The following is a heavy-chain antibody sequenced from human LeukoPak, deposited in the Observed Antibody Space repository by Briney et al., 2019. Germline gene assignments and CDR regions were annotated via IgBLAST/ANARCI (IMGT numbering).Heavy chain of an antibody. CDR2: IHYSGTT. CDR3: ATATGAPDAFDI. CDR1: GGSISSSNYY. Sequence: SETLSLTCTVSGGSISSSNYYWGWIRQPPGKGLEWIASIHYSGTTYYNPSLKSRVTISVDTSKNHFSLKLSSVTAADTAVYYCATATGAPDAFDIWGQGTMVTVSS. J-gene: IGHJ3*02. D-gene: IGHD1-26*01. V-gene: IGHV4-39*02.